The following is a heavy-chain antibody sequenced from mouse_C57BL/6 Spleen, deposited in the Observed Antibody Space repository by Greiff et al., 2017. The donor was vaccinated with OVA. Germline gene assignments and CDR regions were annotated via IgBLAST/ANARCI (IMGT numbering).Heavy chain of an antibody. CDR2: INPSSGYT. V-gene: IGHV1-4*01. CDR1: GYTFTSYT. J-gene: IGHJ2*01. D-gene: IGHD1-1*01. Sequence: QVQLQQSGAELARPGASVKMSCKASGYTFTSYTMHWVKQRPGQGLEWIGYINPSSGYTKYNQKFKDKATLTADKSSSTAYMQLSSLTSEDSAVYYCARSRDYFYFDYWGQGTTLTVSS. CDR3: ARSRDYFYFDY.